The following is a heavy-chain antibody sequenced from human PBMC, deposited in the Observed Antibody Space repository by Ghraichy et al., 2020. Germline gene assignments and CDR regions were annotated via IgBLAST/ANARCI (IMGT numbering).Heavy chain of an antibody. V-gene: IGHV4-59*01. CDR3: ERDTTGLAANFDY. CDR1: GGSISNYY. D-gene: IGHD6-13*01. J-gene: IGHJ4*02. Sequence: SETLSLTCSVFGGSISNYYCSWIRQRPGTGLEWIAYSYYTGSTNYNPSLKTRVPLSLDTSKNQFSLKLNSMTAADTAVYYCERDTTGLAANFDYWGRGLLVNVSS. CDR2: SYYTGST.